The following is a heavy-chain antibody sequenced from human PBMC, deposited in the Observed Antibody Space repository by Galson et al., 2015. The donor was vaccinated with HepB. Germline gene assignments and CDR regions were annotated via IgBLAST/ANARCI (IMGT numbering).Heavy chain of an antibody. CDR3: AKGPHYYDSSGYHDH. D-gene: IGHD3-22*01. CDR2: ISYDGRNK. Sequence: SLRLSCAASGFTFSSYGMHWVRQAPGKGLEWVAVISYDGRNKYYADSVKGRFTISRDNSKNTLHLQMNSLRAEDTAVYYCAKGPHYYDSSGYHDHWGQGALVTVSS. CDR1: GFTFSSYG. J-gene: IGHJ5*02. V-gene: IGHV3-30*18.